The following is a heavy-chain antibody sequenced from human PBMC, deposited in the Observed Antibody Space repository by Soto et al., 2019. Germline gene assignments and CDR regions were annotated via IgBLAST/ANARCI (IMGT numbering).Heavy chain of an antibody. V-gene: IGHV3-15*07. J-gene: IGHJ4*02. Sequence: EVQLVESGGGLLKPGGSLRLSCAASGFTFSGAWMHWVRQAPGKGLEWVGLIKSKANGETTQYAAPVQDRVTISRDDSENTAYLLISSLQTAETAVYHCAADLTGDRSEWGFDYWGQGTLVTVSS. CDR1: GFTFSGAW. CDR3: AADLTGDRSEWGFDY. D-gene: IGHD2-8*01. CDR2: IKSKANGETT.